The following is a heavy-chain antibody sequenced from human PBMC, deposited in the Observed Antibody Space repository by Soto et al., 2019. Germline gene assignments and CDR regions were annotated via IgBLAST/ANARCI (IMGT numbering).Heavy chain of an antibody. V-gene: IGHV3-7*03. CDR2: IKQDGSEK. J-gene: IGHJ4*02. CDR3: AKVLWGCSGGSCYVTDY. Sequence: GGSLRLSCAASGFTFSSYWMSWVRQAPGKGLEWVANIKQDGSEKYYVDSVKGRFTISRDNSKNTLYLQMNSLRAEDTAVYYCAKVLWGCSGGSCYVTDYWGQGTLVTVSS. CDR1: GFTFSSYW. D-gene: IGHD2-15*01.